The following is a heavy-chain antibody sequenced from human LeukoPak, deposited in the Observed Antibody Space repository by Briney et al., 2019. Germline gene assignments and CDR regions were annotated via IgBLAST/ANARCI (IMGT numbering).Heavy chain of an antibody. CDR3: TTDYYDSSGYYFGLDY. CDR2: IKSKTDGGAT. Sequence: KTGGSLRLSCAASGFTFSNAWMSWVRQAPGKGLEWVGRIKSKTDGGATDYAAPVKGRFTISRDDSKNTLYLQMNSLKTEDTAVYYCTTDYYDSSGYYFGLDYWGQGTLVTVSS. D-gene: IGHD3-22*01. V-gene: IGHV3-15*01. CDR1: GFTFSNAW. J-gene: IGHJ4*02.